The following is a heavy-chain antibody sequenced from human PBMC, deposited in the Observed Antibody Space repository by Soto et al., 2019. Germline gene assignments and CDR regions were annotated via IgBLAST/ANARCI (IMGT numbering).Heavy chain of an antibody. CDR1: GGSFSSGGYY. CDR3: ARIPKSRNYYDSSGYPFDY. CDR2: IYYSGST. J-gene: IGHJ4*02. D-gene: IGHD3-22*01. V-gene: IGHV4-31*03. Sequence: SETLSLTCTVSGGSFSSGGYYWSWIRQHPGKGLEWIGYIYYSGSTYYNPSLKSRVTISVDTSKNQFSLKLSSVTAADTAVYYCARIPKSRNYYDSSGYPFDYWGQRTLVTVS.